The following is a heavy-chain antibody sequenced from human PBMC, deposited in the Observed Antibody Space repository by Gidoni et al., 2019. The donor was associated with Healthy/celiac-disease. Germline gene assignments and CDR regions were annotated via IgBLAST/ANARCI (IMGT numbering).Heavy chain of an antibody. CDR3: ARHTVGATSAFDI. D-gene: IGHD1-26*01. Sequence: QLQLQESGPGLVKPSETLSLTCTVPAGPISSSSYYWVWVRQPPGKGLEWIGSIYYSGGTYYNPSLKSRVTISVDTSKKQFSLKLSSVTAADTAVYYCARHTVGATSAFDIWGQGTMVTVSS. CDR1: AGPISSSSYY. V-gene: IGHV4-39*01. CDR2: IYYSGGT. J-gene: IGHJ3*02.